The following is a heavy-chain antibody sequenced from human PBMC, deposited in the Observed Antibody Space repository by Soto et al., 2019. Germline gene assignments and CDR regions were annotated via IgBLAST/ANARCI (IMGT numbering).Heavy chain of an antibody. CDR1: GGSISSGGYS. J-gene: IGHJ6*01. Sequence: TLCLTCSVSGGSISSGGYSWSWIRQPPGKGMDWIGYIYPSGRTSHNPSLKSRVTISVDTSKNQFSLKLRSVTAADTAVYYCVADRGGGSGNYSKSQGMDVWGQGTTVTVSS. CDR3: VADRGGGSGNYSKSQGMDV. V-gene: IGHV4-30-2*01. CDR2: IYPSGRT. D-gene: IGHD3-10*01.